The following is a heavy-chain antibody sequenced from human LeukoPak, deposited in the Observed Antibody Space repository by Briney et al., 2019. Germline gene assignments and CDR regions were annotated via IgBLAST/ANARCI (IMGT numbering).Heavy chain of an antibody. CDR2: ISAYNGNT. CDR3: ARVLLEWPYFDY. CDR1: GYTFTSYG. V-gene: IGHV1-18*01. Sequence: ASVKVSCKASGYTFTSYGISWLRQAPGQGLEWVGWISAYNGNTNYAQKLQGRVTMTTDTSTSTAYMELRSLRSDDTAVYYCARVLLEWPYFDYWGQGTLVTVSS. J-gene: IGHJ4*02. D-gene: IGHD3-3*01.